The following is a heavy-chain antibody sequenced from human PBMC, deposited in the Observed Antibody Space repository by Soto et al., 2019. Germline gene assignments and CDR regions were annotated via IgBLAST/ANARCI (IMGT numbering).Heavy chain of an antibody. J-gene: IGHJ4*02. CDR1: GFSLSTTAEG. CDR2: IYWDDDE. D-gene: IGHD2-2*01. CDR3: AHGSCSSTDCYPNPYLDY. V-gene: IGHV2-5*02. Sequence: QITLKESGPTLVKPTQTLTLTCTFSGFSLSTTAEGVGWIRQPPGKALERLALIYWDDDERYSPSLKSRLTITKDTSKYQVVLTMTNVDPVDTATYYCAHGSCSSTDCYPNPYLDYWGQGILVTVSS.